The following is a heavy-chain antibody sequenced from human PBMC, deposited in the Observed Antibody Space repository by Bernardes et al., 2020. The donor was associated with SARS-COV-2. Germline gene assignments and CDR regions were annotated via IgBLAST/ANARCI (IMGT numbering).Heavy chain of an antibody. CDR3: AHTPMGRFGELFTDY. J-gene: IGHJ4*01. Sequence: SCPTLVKPTQTLTLTCTFSGFSLTTSGVGVGWFRQPPGKSLEWLALIYWNDDKRYSPSLKRGLTITKATSKNQVVLTMANMDPVDTATYYCAHTPMGRFGELFTDYWGHGILVAVSS. D-gene: IGHD3-10*01. V-gene: IGHV2-5*01. CDR2: IYWNDDK. CDR1: GFSLTTSGVG.